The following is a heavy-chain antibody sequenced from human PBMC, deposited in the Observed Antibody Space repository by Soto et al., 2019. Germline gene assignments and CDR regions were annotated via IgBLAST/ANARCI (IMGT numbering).Heavy chain of an antibody. Sequence: QVQLQQWGAGLLKPSETLSLTCAVDSGSFSTYYCSWTRQPPGKGLEWIGEIHPSGDTDYNPSLSKRVTISLDTSKNQFSLKLTSVTAADTAVYFCSRGRDPHTGGRTWGQGTLVTVSS. D-gene: IGHD3-16*01. J-gene: IGHJ5*02. CDR2: IHPSGDT. CDR3: SRGRDPHTGGRT. CDR1: SGSFSTYY. V-gene: IGHV4-34*02.